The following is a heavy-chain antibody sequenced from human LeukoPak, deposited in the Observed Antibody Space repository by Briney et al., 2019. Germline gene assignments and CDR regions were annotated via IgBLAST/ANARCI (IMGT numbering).Heavy chain of an antibody. D-gene: IGHD6-19*01. V-gene: IGHV4-34*01. J-gene: IGHJ4*02. CDR3: ARSGSGWYGGYFDY. Sequence: SETLSLTCAVYGGSLSGYYWSWIRQPPGKGLEWIGEINHSGSTNYNPSLKSRVTISVDTSKNQFSLKLSSVTAADTAVYYCARSGSGWYGGYFDYWGQGTLVTVSS. CDR1: GGSLSGYY. CDR2: INHSGST.